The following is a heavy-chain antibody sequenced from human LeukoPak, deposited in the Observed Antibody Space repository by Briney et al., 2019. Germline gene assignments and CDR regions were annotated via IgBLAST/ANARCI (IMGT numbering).Heavy chain of an antibody. Sequence: ASVKVSCKASGYTFTSYDINWVRQATGQGLEWMGWMNPNSGNTGYAQKFQGRVTMTRNTSISTAYVELSSLRSEDTAVYYCARVMAFESYDFWSGYSNWLDPWGQGTLVTVSS. CDR2: MNPNSGNT. CDR1: GYTFTSYD. CDR3: ARVMAFESYDFWSGYSNWLDP. V-gene: IGHV1-8*01. D-gene: IGHD3-3*01. J-gene: IGHJ5*02.